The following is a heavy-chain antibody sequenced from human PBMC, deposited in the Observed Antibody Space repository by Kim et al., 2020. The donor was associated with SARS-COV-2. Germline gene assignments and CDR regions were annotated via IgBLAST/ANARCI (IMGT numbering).Heavy chain of an antibody. V-gene: IGHV1-18*04. CDR3: ARECIAYSSSWYYCYFDC. CDR1: GYTFTSYG. J-gene: IGHJ4*02. Sequence: ASVKVSCKASGYTFTSYGISWVRQAPGQGLEWMGWISAYNGNTNYAQKLQGRVTMTTDTSTSTAYMELRSLRSDDTAVYYCARECIAYSSSWYYCYFDCWGEGTQVTVSS. D-gene: IGHD6-13*01. CDR2: ISAYNGNT.